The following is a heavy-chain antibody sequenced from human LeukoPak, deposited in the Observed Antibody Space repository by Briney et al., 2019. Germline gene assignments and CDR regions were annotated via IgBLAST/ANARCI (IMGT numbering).Heavy chain of an antibody. V-gene: IGHV1-18*01. J-gene: IGHJ4*02. Sequence: ASVKVSCKASGYTFTSYGISWVRQAPGQGLEWMGWISAYNGNTNYAQKLQGRVTMTTDTSTSTAYMELRSLRSDDTAVYHCARGDYDYVWGSPGFDYWGQGTLVTVSS. CDR2: ISAYNGNT. CDR3: ARGDYDYVWGSPGFDY. CDR1: GYTFTSYG. D-gene: IGHD3-16*01.